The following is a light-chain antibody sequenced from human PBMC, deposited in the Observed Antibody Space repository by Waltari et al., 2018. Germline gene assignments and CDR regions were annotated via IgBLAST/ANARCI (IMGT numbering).Light chain of an antibody. CDR1: LSVSRA. J-gene: IGKJ1*01. CDR3: QHYVRLPVT. CDR2: APS. Sequence: ELVLTQSPGTLSLSPGERATLSCRASLSVSRALAWYQQKPGQAPRLLIYAPSSRATGIPDRFSGSGSGTDFSLTISRLEPEDFAVYYCQHYVRLPVTFGQGTKVEIK. V-gene: IGKV3-20*01.